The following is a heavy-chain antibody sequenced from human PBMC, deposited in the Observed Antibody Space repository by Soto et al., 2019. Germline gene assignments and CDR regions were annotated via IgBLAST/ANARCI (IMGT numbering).Heavy chain of an antibody. D-gene: IGHD6-19*01. Sequence: PGGSLRLSCAASGFTFSSYSMNWVRQAPGKGLEWVSYISSSSSTIYYADSVKGRFTISRDNAKNSLYLQMNSLRDEDTAVYYCAREGIAVAGTIFDYWGQGTLVTVSS. CDR3: AREGIAVAGTIFDY. CDR1: GFTFSSYS. V-gene: IGHV3-48*02. J-gene: IGHJ4*02. CDR2: ISSSSSTI.